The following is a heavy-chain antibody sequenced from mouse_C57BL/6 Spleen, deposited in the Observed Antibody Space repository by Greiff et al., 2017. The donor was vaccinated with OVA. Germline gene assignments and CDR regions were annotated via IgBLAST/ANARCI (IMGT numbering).Heavy chain of an antibody. CDR1: GFTFSDYY. V-gene: IGHV5-16*01. CDR3: ARDDYDGSRFAY. Sequence: EVMLVESEGGLVQPGSSMKLSCTASGFTFSDYYMAWVRQVPEKGLEWVANINYDGSSTYYLDSLKSRFIISRDNAKNILYLQMSSLKSEDTATYYCARDDYDGSRFAYWGQGTLVTVSA. J-gene: IGHJ3*01. CDR2: INYDGSST. D-gene: IGHD2-4*01.